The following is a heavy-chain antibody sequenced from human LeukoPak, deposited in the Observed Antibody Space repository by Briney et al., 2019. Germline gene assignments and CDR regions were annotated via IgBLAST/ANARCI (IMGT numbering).Heavy chain of an antibody. V-gene: IGHV3-53*01. J-gene: IGHJ6*04. CDR3: ARAGRLWFGESQRLDV. CDR1: GFTFSTYW. D-gene: IGHD3-10*01. Sequence: GGSLRLSCAASGFTFSTYWMSWVRQAPGKGLEWVSVIYRAGNTYYADSVKGRFTISRDNSKNTVYLQMNSLRAEDTAVYYCARAGRLWFGESQRLDVWGKGTTVTISS. CDR2: IYRAGNT.